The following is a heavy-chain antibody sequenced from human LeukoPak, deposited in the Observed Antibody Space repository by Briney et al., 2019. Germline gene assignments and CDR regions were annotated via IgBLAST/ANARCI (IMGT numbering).Heavy chain of an antibody. CDR1: GGSISNSY. J-gene: IGHJ5*02. Sequence: SETLSLTCTVSGGSISNSYWSWIRQPPGKGLEWIGYIHYSGSTNYNPSLKSRVTISVDTSKNQFSLKLTSVTAADTAVYYCARERVVPAAINWFDPWGQGTLVTVSS. CDR3: ARERVVPAAINWFDP. CDR2: IHYSGST. D-gene: IGHD2-2*01. V-gene: IGHV4-59*12.